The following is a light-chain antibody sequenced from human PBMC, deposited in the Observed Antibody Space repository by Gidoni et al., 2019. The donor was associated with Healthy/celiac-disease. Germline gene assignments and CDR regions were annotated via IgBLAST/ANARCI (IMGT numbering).Light chain of an antibody. CDR3: QQYNSYSRT. J-gene: IGKJ1*01. V-gene: IGKV1-5*01. Sequence: DIQMTQSPSTLSASVGDRVTITCRASQSISSWLAWYQQKPGKAPKLLIYDASSLESGVPSRFSGSGSGTEFTLTNSSLQPDDFATYYCQQYNSYSRTFGQGTKVEIK. CDR1: QSISSW. CDR2: DAS.